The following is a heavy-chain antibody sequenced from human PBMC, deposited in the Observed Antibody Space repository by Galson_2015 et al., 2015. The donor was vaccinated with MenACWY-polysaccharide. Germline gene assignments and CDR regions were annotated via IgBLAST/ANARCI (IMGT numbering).Heavy chain of an antibody. CDR1: GFTFGGYW. J-gene: IGHJ4*02. V-gene: IGHV3-7*01. CDR2: IKQDGNEK. CDR3: ARDPAFDY. Sequence: SLRLSCAASGFTFGGYWMSWVRQAPGKGLEWVANIKQDGNEKSYVDTVKGRFTISRDNARNSLYLQMNSLRAEDTAVYYCARDPAFDYWGQGTLVTVSS.